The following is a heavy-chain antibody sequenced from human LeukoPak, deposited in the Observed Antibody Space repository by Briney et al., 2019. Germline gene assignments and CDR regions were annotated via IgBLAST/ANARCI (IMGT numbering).Heavy chain of an antibody. J-gene: IGHJ5*02. CDR1: GGSISSYY. D-gene: IGHD4-23*01. Sequence: SETLSLTCAVSGGSISSYYWSWIRQPPGKGLEWIGYIYYSGSTNYNPSLKSRVTISVDTSKNQFSLELSPVTAADTAVYYCTRDMRHQLLRAWFDPWGQGTLVTVSS. CDR3: TRDMRHQLLRAWFDP. CDR2: IYYSGST. V-gene: IGHV4-59*01.